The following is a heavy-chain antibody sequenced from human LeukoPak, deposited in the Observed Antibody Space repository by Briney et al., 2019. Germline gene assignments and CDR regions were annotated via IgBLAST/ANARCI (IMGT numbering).Heavy chain of an antibody. CDR3: VRSKWELLGGGDY. CDR2: MNPNSGNV. CDR1: GYTFTNYD. D-gene: IGHD1-26*01. V-gene: IGHV1-8*01. Sequence: ASVKVSCKASGYTFTNYDINWVRQATGDGLEWVGWMNPNSGNVGYAQKFQARVTMTRDTSTGTAYMELGSLTSEDTAVYYCVRSKWELLGGGDYWGQRTPVTVSS. J-gene: IGHJ4*02.